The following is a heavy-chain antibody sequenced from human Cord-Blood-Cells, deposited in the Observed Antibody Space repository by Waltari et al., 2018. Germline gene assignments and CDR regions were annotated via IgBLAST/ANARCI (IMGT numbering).Heavy chain of an antibody. CDR1: GYTFTGYY. J-gene: IGHJ4*02. CDR3: ARGEMATIDY. V-gene: IGHV1-2*02. D-gene: IGHD5-12*01. CDR2: INPNSGGK. Sequence: QVQLVQSGAEVKKPGASVKVSCKASGYTFTGYYMHWVRQAPGQGLEWMGRINPNSGGKNYAQKLQGRVPMTRDTSISTAYMELSRLRSDDTAVYYCARGEMATIDYWGQGTLVTVSS.